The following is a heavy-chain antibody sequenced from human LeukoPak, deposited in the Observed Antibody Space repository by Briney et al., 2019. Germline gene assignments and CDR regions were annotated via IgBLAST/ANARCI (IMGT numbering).Heavy chain of an antibody. CDR1: GGSISSYY. Sequence: SETLSLTCTVSGGSISSYYWSWIRQPPGKGLEWIGYIYYSGSTNYNPSLKSRVTISVDTSKNQFSLKLSSVTAADTAVYYCARLLGIAAGTGRWSYGMDVWGQGTTVTVSS. CDR2: IYYSGST. V-gene: IGHV4-59*08. CDR3: ARLLGIAAGTGRWSYGMDV. J-gene: IGHJ6*02. D-gene: IGHD6-13*01.